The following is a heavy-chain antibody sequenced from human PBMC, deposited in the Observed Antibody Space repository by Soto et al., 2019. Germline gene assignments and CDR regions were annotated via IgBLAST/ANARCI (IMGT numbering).Heavy chain of an antibody. Sequence: SETLSLTCAVSGGSITSSSYSWGWVRQPPGKGLEWIATFYYSENTHYNPSLKSRVTISVDTSKNQFSLILTSVTAADTAVYYCARLGGHCSSPGCFGFYFRDVWGQETLVTFS. V-gene: IGHV4-39*01. CDR1: GGSITSSSYS. D-gene: IGHD2-2*01. CDR2: FYYSENT. CDR3: ARLGGHCSSPGCFGFYFRDV. J-gene: IGHJ4*02.